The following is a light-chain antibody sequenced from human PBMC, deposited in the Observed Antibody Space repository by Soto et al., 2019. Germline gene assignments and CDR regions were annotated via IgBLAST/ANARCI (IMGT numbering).Light chain of an antibody. CDR3: QQYNNWLYWT. CDR2: GAS. J-gene: IGKJ1*01. V-gene: IGKV3-15*01. CDR1: QSVSSN. Sequence: EIVMTQPPATLSVSPGERATLSCSASQSVSSNLAWYQQKPGQAPRLLIYGASTRAAGIPARFSGSGSGTEFTLIISSLQSEDFAVYYCQQYNNWLYWTFGQGTKVDIK.